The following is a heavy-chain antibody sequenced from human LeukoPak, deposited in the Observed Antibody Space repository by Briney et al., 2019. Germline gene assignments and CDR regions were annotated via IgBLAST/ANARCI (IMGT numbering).Heavy chain of an antibody. CDR2: IYYSGST. J-gene: IGHJ4*02. CDR3: ARGRKVGAQLPSFDY. Sequence: PSETLSLTCTVSGGSISSGGYYWSWIRQHPGKGLEWIGYIYYSGSTYYNPSLKSRVTISVDTSKNQFSLKLSSVTAADTAVYYCARGRKVGAQLPSFDYWGQGTLVTVSS. V-gene: IGHV4-31*03. CDR1: GGSISSGGYY. D-gene: IGHD1-26*01.